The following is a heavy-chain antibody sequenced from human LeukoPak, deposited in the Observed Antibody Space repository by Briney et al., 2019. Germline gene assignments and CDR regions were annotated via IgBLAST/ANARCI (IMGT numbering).Heavy chain of an antibody. Sequence: GGSLRLSCAASGFTFSSYAMSWVRQAPEKVLEWVSTISGSGGSTYYADSVKGRLSISRDNSNNTLYLHMDSLRAEDTAIYYCAKGIGGGYSSGSAFDYWGQGTLVTVSS. CDR3: AKGIGGGYSSGSAFDY. D-gene: IGHD6-19*01. V-gene: IGHV3-23*01. J-gene: IGHJ4*02. CDR1: GFTFSSYA. CDR2: ISGSGGST.